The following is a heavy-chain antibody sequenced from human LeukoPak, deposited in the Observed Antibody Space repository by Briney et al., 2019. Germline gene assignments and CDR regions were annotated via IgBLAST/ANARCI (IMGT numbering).Heavy chain of an antibody. CDR2: IYYSGST. CDR1: GGSISSSSYY. Sequence: SETLSLTCTVSGGSISSSSYYWGWIRQPPGKGLEWIGYIYYSGSTYYNPSLKSRVTISVDTSKNQFSLKLSSVAAADTAVYYCARARRFSYFDYWGQGTLVTVSS. J-gene: IGHJ4*02. V-gene: IGHV4-31*03. CDR3: ARARRFSYFDY.